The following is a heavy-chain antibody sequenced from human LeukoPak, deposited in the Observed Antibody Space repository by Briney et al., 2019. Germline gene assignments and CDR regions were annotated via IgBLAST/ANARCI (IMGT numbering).Heavy chain of an antibody. CDR3: AKDLGSGYYYDSSADY. CDR1: GFNFGSYS. V-gene: IGHV3-23*01. Sequence: GGSLRLSCAASGFNFGSYSMTWVRQAPGKGLEWVSVISADSATTFYADSVKGRFTISRDNSKNTLYLQMNSQRAEDTAVYYCAKDLGSGYYYDSSADYWGQGALVTVSS. CDR2: ISADSATT. J-gene: IGHJ4*02. D-gene: IGHD3-22*01.